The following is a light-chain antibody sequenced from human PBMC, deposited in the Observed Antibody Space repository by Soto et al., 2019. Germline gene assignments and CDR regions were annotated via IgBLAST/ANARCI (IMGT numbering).Light chain of an antibody. CDR3: TSSTGSSTYV. J-gene: IGLJ1*01. V-gene: IGLV2-14*01. Sequence: QSALTQPASVSGSPGQSITISCTGTSSDVGGHNSVSWYQQHPGKAPKLMIYNVSNRPSGVSNRFSGSKSGNTASLTTSGLLAEDEADYYCTSSTGSSTYVFGAGTKLNVL. CDR2: NVS. CDR1: SSDVGGHNS.